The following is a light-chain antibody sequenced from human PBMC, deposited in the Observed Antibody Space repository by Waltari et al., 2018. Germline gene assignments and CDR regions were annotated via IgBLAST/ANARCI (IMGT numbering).Light chain of an antibody. CDR3: SSFTSSTTGI. Sequence: SALTQPDSVSGSPGQSITISCSGFSSDSGGYEYVSWYQHHPGKAPKVTIYDVSNRPSVVSTRFSGSKSGSSASLTISGLQAEDEADYYCSSFTSSTTGIFGGGTKLTVL. CDR1: SSDSGGYEY. CDR2: DVS. J-gene: IGLJ2*01. V-gene: IGLV2-14*03.